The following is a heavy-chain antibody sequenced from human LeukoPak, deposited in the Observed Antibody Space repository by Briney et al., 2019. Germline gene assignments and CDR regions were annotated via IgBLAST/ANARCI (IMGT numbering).Heavy chain of an antibody. CDR3: ARPIGNGYFDY. CDR1: GDSISSYY. V-gene: IGHV4-59*01. D-gene: IGHD2-8*01. CDR2: IYYSGSL. Sequence: PSETLSLTCTVSGDSISSYYWSWIRQPPGKGLEWIGYIYYSGSLNYNPSLKSRVTISFDTSRNQLSLKMRSVTAADTAVYYCARPIGNGYFDYWGQGTLVTVSS. J-gene: IGHJ4*02.